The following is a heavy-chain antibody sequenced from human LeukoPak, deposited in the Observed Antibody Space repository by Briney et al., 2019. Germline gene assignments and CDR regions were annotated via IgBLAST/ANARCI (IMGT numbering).Heavy chain of an antibody. V-gene: IGHV3-30*02. CDR1: GFTFSSYG. J-gene: IGHJ6*03. CDR2: IWSDGSKK. D-gene: IGHD3-10*01. CDR3: VRGKQNMDV. Sequence: GGSLRLSCVASGFTFSSYGMHWVRQAPGKGLEWVAFIWSDGSKKYYADSVKGRFTISRDNSKNTLYLQMNSLRTEDTALYYCVRGKQNMDVWGKGTTVTISS.